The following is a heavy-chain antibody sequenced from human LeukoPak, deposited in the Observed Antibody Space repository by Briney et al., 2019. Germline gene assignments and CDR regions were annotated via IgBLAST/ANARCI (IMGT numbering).Heavy chain of an antibody. Sequence: SETLSLTCAAYGGSFSGYYWSWIRQPPGKGLEWIGEINHSGSTNYNPSLKSRVTISVDTSKNQFSLKLSSVTAADTAVYYCARVGKSGYSSSWYHYYYMDVWGKGTTVTISS. CDR2: INHSGST. CDR1: GGSFSGYY. D-gene: IGHD6-13*01. V-gene: IGHV4-34*01. CDR3: ARVGKSGYSSSWYHYYYMDV. J-gene: IGHJ6*03.